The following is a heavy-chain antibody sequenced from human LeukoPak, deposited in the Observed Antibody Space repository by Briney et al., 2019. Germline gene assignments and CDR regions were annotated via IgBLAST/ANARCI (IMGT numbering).Heavy chain of an antibody. V-gene: IGHV3-53*04. CDR3: ARGVMAKRRAFDI. CDR2: IYSDDRT. CDR1: GFTASSNY. D-gene: IGHD2-8*01. Sequence: PGVSLRLSCAVSGFTASSNYMSWVRQAPGKGLEWVSVIYSDDRTYYADSVKGRFTISRHTSKKTLYLQMNSLRAEDTAVYYCARGVMAKRRAFDIWGQGTVV. J-gene: IGHJ3*02.